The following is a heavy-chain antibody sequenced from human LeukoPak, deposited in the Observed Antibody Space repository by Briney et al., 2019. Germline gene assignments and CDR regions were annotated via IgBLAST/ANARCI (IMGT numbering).Heavy chain of an antibody. CDR2: ISSSSRYI. Sequence: GGSLRLSCAASGFTFSTYSIIWVRQAPGRGLDWVSSISSSSRYIYYADSVKGRFTISRDNAKNSLYLQMNGLRAEDTAVYYCARAYGIAVAGPLDYWGQGTLVTVSS. CDR3: ARAYGIAVAGPLDY. J-gene: IGHJ4*02. V-gene: IGHV3-21*01. CDR1: GFTFSTYS. D-gene: IGHD6-19*01.